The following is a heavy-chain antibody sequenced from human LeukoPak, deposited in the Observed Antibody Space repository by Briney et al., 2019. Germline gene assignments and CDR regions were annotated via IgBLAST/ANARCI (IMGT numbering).Heavy chain of an antibody. Sequence: SETLSLTCTVSGDSISSSNSYWGWIRQPPGKGLEWIGSIYYSGNAYYNASLKSRVTISVDTSKNQFSLKLSSVTAADTAVYYCARRDYWGQGTLVTVSS. J-gene: IGHJ4*02. V-gene: IGHV4-39*01. CDR2: IYYSGNA. CDR1: GDSISSSNSY. CDR3: ARRDY.